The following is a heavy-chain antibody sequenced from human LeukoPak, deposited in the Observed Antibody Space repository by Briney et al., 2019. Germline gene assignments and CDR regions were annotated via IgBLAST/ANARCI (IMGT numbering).Heavy chain of an antibody. D-gene: IGHD3/OR15-3a*01. CDR1: GGTFSSYA. Sequence: GASVKVSCKASGGTFSSYAISWVRQAPGQGLEWMGRISAYNGNTNYAQKLQGRVTMTTDTSTSTAYMELRSLRSDDTAVYYCARDSFRSRAGLVIGPFDYWGQGTLVTVSS. J-gene: IGHJ4*02. CDR3: ARDSFRSRAGLVIGPFDY. CDR2: ISAYNGNT. V-gene: IGHV1-18*01.